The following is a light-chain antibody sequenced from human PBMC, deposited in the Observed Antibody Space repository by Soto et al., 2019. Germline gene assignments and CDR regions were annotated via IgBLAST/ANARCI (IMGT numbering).Light chain of an antibody. CDR3: QPYGSSLTWT. V-gene: IGKV3-20*01. Sequence: EIVLTQSPGTLSLSPGERATLSCRASQSVSSSYLAWYQQKPGQAPRLLIYGASSRATGIPDRFSGSGSGPDFTLTITRLEPEDFAVYYCQPYGSSLTWTFGQGTKVEIK. CDR2: GAS. J-gene: IGKJ1*01. CDR1: QSVSSSY.